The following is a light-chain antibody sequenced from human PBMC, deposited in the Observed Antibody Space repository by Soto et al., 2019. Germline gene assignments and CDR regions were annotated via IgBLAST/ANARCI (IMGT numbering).Light chain of an antibody. Sequence: EIVLTQSPATLSLSPGERATLSCRASQSISNYLGWYQQKPGQAPRLLIYDASNRATGIPARFSGSGSGTDFTLTISSLEPEDFAVYYCQQRSDWLTFGGGTKVEFK. J-gene: IGKJ4*01. CDR2: DAS. V-gene: IGKV3-11*01. CDR1: QSISNY. CDR3: QQRSDWLT.